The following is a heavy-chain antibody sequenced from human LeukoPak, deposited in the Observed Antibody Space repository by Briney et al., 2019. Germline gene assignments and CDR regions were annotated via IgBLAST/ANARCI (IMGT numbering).Heavy chain of an antibody. V-gene: IGHV3-11*01. CDR2: IGTRGRPL. CDR1: GFTFRDDY. CDR3: ARRALGPIGAFDH. Sequence: GGSLRLTCAVYGFTFRDDYMGWIRQAPGQGLEWIAYIGTRGRPLYFADSVKGQFTVSRDDGQNSLFLQMESLTVEDTAMYYCARRALGPIGAFDHWGQGALVTVSS. J-gene: IGHJ4*02. D-gene: IGHD5-12*01.